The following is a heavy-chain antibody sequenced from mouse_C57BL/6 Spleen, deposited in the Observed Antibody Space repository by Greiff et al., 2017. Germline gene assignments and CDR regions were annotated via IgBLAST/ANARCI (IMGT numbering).Heavy chain of an antibody. D-gene: IGHD1-1*01. CDR1: GFTFSDYG. CDR2: ISSGSSTI. V-gene: IGHV5-17*01. Sequence: EVMLVESGGGLVKPGGSLKLSCAASGFTFSDYGMHWVRQAPEKGLEWVAYISSGSSTIYYADTVKGRFTISRDNAKNTLFLQMTSLRSEDTAMYYCASRYYGSSYGWYFDVWGTGTTVTVSS. J-gene: IGHJ1*03. CDR3: ASRYYGSSYGWYFDV.